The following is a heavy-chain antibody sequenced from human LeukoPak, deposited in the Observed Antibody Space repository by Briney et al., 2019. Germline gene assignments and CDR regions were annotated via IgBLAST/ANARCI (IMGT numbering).Heavy chain of an antibody. V-gene: IGHV3-66*01. Sequence: GGSLRLSCAASGFTVSSNYMSWVRQAPGKGLEWVSVIYSGGSTYYADSVKGRFTISRDNSKNTLYLQMNSLRAEDTAVYYCARDYWENDYGDNRYYFDYWGQGTLVTVSS. CDR3: ARDYWENDYGDNRYYFDY. D-gene: IGHD4-17*01. J-gene: IGHJ4*02. CDR2: IYSGGST. CDR1: GFTVSSNY.